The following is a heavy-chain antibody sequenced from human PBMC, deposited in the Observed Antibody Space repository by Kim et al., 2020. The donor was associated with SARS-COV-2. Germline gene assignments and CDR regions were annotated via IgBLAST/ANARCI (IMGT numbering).Heavy chain of an antibody. V-gene: IGHV4-61*02. CDR3: ARDSVTMVRGVYFDY. CDR1: GGSISSGSYY. J-gene: IGHJ4*02. D-gene: IGHD3-10*01. Sequence: SETLSLTCTVSGGSISSGSYYWSWIPQPAGKGLEWIVRIYTSGSTNYNPSLKSRVTISVDTSKNQFSLKLSSVTAADTAVYYCARDSVTMVRGVYFDYWGQGTLVTVSS. CDR2: IYTSGST.